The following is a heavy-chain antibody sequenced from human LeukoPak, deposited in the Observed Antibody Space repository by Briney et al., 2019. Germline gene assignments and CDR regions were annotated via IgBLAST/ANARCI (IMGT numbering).Heavy chain of an antibody. J-gene: IGHJ4*02. V-gene: IGHV4-4*09. CDR3: ARETTIFGVVNPFDY. D-gene: IGHD3-3*01. Sequence: PSETLSLTCTVSGDSISNYYWSWIRQPPGKGLEWIGYIYTSGSTNYNPSLKSRVTISVDTSKNQFSLKLSSVTAADTAVYYCARETTIFGVVNPFDYWGQGTLVTVSS. CDR2: IYTSGST. CDR1: GDSISNYY.